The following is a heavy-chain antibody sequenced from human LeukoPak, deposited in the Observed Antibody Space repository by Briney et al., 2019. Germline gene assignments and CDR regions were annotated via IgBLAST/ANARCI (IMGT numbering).Heavy chain of an antibody. CDR3: ARGARYYSSTSCYPVDY. Sequence: GASVKVSCKASGYTFTGYYMHWVRQAPGQGLEWMGWINPNSGGTNYAQKFQGRVTMTRDTSISTAYMELSRLRSDDTAVYYCARGARYYSSTSCYPVDYWGQGTLVTVSS. CDR2: INPNSGGT. D-gene: IGHD2-2*01. V-gene: IGHV1-2*02. CDR1: GYTFTGYY. J-gene: IGHJ4*02.